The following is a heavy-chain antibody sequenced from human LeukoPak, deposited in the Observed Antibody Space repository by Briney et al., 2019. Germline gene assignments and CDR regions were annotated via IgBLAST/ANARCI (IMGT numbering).Heavy chain of an antibody. Sequence: GGSLRLSCAASGFTFSSYEMNWVRQAPGKGLEWVSYISSGGSTIYYADSVKGRFTISRDNAKNSLYLQMNSLRAEDTAVYYCARDPQQLVLGPFDYWGQGTLVTVSS. J-gene: IGHJ4*02. CDR2: ISSGGSTI. CDR3: ARDPQQLVLGPFDY. D-gene: IGHD6-13*01. V-gene: IGHV3-48*03. CDR1: GFTFSSYE.